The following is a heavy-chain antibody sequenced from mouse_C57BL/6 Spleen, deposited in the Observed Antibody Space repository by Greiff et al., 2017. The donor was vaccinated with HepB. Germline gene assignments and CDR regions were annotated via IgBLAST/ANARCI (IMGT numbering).Heavy chain of an antibody. J-gene: IGHJ2*01. V-gene: IGHV1-82*01. CDR3: ARIGAFFGY. CDR2: IYPGDGDT. Sequence: VQLQQSGPELVKPGASVKISCKASGYAFSSSWMNWVKQRPGKGLEWIGRIYPGDGDTNYNGKFKGKATLTADKSSSTAYKQLSSLTSEDSAVCFCARIGAFFGYWGQGTTLPGSS. CDR1: GYAFSSSW.